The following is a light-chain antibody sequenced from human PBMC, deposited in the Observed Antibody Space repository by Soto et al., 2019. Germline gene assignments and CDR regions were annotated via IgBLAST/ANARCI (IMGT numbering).Light chain of an antibody. CDR2: DVT. J-gene: IGLJ1*01. CDR3: CSYTTSNTRQIV. CDR1: SSDVGGYNY. V-gene: IGLV2-14*01. Sequence: QSVLTQPASVSGSPAQSITISCTGTSSDVGGYNYVSWYQQQPGKAPKFMIYDVTNRPSGVSNRFSGSKSGNTASLTISGLQAEDEADYYCCSYTTSNTRQIVFGXGT.